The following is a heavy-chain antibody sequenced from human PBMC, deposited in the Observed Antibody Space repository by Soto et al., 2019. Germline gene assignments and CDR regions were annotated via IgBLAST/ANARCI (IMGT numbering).Heavy chain of an antibody. J-gene: IGHJ4*01. Sequence: SETLSLTCTVSGGSISSGGYYWSWIRQHPGKGLEWIGYIYYSGSTYYNPSLKSRVTISVDTSKNQFSLKLSSVTAADTAVYYCWRKSNDSGGVRRGPFDYWGPGTLVTVSS. CDR1: GGSISSGGYY. CDR3: WRKSNDSGGVRRGPFDY. D-gene: IGHD1-26*01. V-gene: IGHV4-31*03. CDR2: IYYSGST.